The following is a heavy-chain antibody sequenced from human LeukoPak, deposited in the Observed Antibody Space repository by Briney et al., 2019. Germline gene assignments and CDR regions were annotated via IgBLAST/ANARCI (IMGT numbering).Heavy chain of an antibody. CDR1: GFSVSNYY. J-gene: IGHJ4*02. Sequence: GSLRLSCAASGFSVSNYYMSWVRQPPGKGLEWVSVMYTGGGRYYGDSVKGRFTISRDNSKNTVFLQMNSLRVEDTALYYCTRGQSYCGADCYSDWGQGTLVTVSS. V-gene: IGHV3-66*01. D-gene: IGHD2-21*02. CDR3: TRGQSYCGADCYSD. CDR2: MYTGGGR.